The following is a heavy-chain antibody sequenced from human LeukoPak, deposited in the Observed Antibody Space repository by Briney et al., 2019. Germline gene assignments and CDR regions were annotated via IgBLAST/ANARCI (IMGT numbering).Heavy chain of an antibody. J-gene: IGHJ4*02. CDR2: INQDGSER. Sequence: GGSLRLSCAASGFTFSSYGIHWVRQAPGKGLEWVANINQDGSERNYVDSVKGRFTISRDNAKNSLYLQMNSLRVEDTAVYYCGQDYWGQGTLVAVSP. V-gene: IGHV3-7*01. CDR3: GQDY. CDR1: GFTFSSYG.